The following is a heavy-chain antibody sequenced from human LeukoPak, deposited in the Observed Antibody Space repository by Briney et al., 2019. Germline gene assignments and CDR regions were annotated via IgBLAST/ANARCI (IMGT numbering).Heavy chain of an antibody. V-gene: IGHV3-30-3*01. CDR1: GFTFSSYA. CDR3: ARLIEGY. Sequence: GGSLRLSCVASGFTFSSYAMHWVRQAPGKGLEWVAVISYDGSNKYYADSVKGRFTISRDNSKNTLYLQMNSLRAEDTAVYYCARLIEGYWGQGTLVTVSS. D-gene: IGHD2-8*01. CDR2: ISYDGSNK. J-gene: IGHJ4*02.